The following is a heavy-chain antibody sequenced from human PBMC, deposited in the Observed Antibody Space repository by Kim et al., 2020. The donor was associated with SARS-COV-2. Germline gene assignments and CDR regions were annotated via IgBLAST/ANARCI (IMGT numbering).Heavy chain of an antibody. CDR2: IHGGNGNT. D-gene: IGHD2-15*01. CDR3: ARVSWDIVEIPSVPLGLDY. J-gene: IGHJ4*02. Sequence: ASVKVSCKSSGYSFINYAMHWVRQAPGHRLEWMGWIHGGNGNTKYSQKFQGRVTITRDTSANTAYLELSSLRSEDTAVYYCARVSWDIVEIPSVPLGLDYWGQGTLVTVSS. V-gene: IGHV1-3*01. CDR1: GYSFINYA.